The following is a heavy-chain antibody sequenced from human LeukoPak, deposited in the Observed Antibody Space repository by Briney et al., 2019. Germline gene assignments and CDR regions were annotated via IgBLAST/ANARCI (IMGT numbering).Heavy chain of an antibody. Sequence: GGSLRLSCAVSGFSVTANDMSWVRQAPGKGLEWVSVIYSGERTYYADSVKGRFTISRDNSKNTLYLQMNSLRAEDTAVYYCAATTIVVAYWGQGTLVTVSS. CDR1: GFSVTAND. V-gene: IGHV3-53*01. CDR3: AATTIVVAY. J-gene: IGHJ4*02. CDR2: IYSGERT. D-gene: IGHD3-22*01.